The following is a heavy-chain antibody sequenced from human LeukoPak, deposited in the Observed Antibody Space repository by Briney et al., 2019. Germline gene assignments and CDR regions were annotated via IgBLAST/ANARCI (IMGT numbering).Heavy chain of an antibody. V-gene: IGHV3-23*01. CDR1: GSTFSSYA. CDR3: AKDHATVRRANSFDY. J-gene: IGHJ4*02. D-gene: IGHD3-10*01. CDR2: ISGSGGST. Sequence: GGSLRLSCAASGSTFSSYAMSWVRQAPGKGLEWVSAISGSGGSTYYADSVKGRFTISRDNSKNTLYLQMNSLRAEDTAVYYCAKDHATVRRANSFDYWGQGTLVTVSS.